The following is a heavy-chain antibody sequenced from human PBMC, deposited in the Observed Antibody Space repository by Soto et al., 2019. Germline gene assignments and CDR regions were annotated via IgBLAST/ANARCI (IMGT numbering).Heavy chain of an antibody. CDR3: ARVQLRGSSIAARPFPIAAEYFQY. CDR1: GFTFSSYS. J-gene: IGHJ1*01. V-gene: IGHV3-48*01. CDR2: ISSSSSTI. D-gene: IGHD6-6*01. Sequence: GGSLRLSCAASGFTFSSYSMNWVRQAPGKGLEWVSYISSSSSTIYYADSVKGRFTISRDNAKNSLYLQMNSLRAEDTAVYYCARVQLRGSSIAARPFPIAAEYFQYWGQGTLVTVSS.